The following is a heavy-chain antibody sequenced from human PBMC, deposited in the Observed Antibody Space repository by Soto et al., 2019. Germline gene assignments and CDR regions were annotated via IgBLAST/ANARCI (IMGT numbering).Heavy chain of an antibody. D-gene: IGHD3-10*01. V-gene: IGHV4-39*01. Sequence: QLQLQESGPGLVKPSETLSLTCTVSGGSISSSSYYWGWIRQPPGKGLEGIGSIYYSGSTYYNPSLKSRVTISVDTSKNQFSLKLSSVTAADTAVYYCARAPYYYGSAVTYYFDYWGQGTLVTVSS. CDR3: ARAPYYYGSAVTYYFDY. J-gene: IGHJ4*02. CDR2: IYYSGST. CDR1: GGSISSSSYY.